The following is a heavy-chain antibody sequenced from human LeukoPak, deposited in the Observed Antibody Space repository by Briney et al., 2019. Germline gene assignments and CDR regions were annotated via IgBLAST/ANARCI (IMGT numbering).Heavy chain of an antibody. V-gene: IGHV3-21*01. J-gene: IGHJ4*01. CDR1: GLTFTTYN. Sequence: GGSLRLSCAASGLTFTTYNMNWVRQAPGKGLEWVSSINSGSRYIYYADSMKGRFTISRDNAKNSLYLQMNSLRAEDTAVYYCAGSAGGTGGYFDYWGRGTLVTVSS. CDR2: INSGSRYI. CDR3: AGSAGGTGGYFDY. D-gene: IGHD2-15*01.